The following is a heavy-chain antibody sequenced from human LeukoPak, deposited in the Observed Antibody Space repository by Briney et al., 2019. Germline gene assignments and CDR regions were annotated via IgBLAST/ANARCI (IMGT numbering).Heavy chain of an antibody. CDR3: ARGVDTVMVRTYYMDV. D-gene: IGHD5-18*01. V-gene: IGHV7-4-1*02. CDR1: GYTFTSYA. Sequence: GASVKVSCKASGYTFTSYAMNWVRQAPGQGLEWMGWINTNTGNPTYAQGFTGRFVFSLDTSVSTAYLQISSLKAEDTAVYYCARGVDTVMVRTYYMDVWGKGTTVTVSS. J-gene: IGHJ6*03. CDR2: INTNTGNP.